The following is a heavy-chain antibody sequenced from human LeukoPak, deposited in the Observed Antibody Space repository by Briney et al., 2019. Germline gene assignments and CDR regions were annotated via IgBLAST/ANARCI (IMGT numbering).Heavy chain of an antibody. J-gene: IGHJ4*02. CDR2: IYTSGST. Sequence: SETLSLTCAVSGYSISSGSYYWSWIRQPAGKGLEWIGRIYTSGSTNYNPSLKSRVTISVDTSKNQFSLKLSSVTAADTAVYYCARNDWSPTRGYFDYWGQGTLVTVSS. CDR3: ARNDWSPTRGYFDY. CDR1: GYSISSGSYY. D-gene: IGHD1-1*01. V-gene: IGHV4-61*02.